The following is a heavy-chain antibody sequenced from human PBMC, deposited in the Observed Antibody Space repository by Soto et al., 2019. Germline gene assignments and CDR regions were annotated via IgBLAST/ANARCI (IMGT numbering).Heavy chain of an antibody. J-gene: IGHJ4*02. CDR2: IYHSGNT. Sequence: SETLSLTCTVSGGSTSSDNYWSWIRQPPGKGLEWIGHIYHSGNTDYNPSLKSRLAISIDTSKNQFSLKLSPVTAADTAVYFCAREGGESSDGLYYFDSWGQGSLVTVSS. CDR3: AREGGESSDGLYYFDS. CDR1: GGSTSSDNY. V-gene: IGHV4-30-4*01. D-gene: IGHD3-16*01.